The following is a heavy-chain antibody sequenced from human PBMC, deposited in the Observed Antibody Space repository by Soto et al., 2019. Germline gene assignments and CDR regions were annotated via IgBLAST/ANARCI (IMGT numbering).Heavy chain of an antibody. Sequence: QVQLQESGPGLVKPSQTLSLTCTVSGGSISSGGYYWSWIRQHPGKVLEWIGYIYYSGSTYYNPSLKIRVTISVDTSKNQFSLKMSSVTAADTALYYCAIGVTMVRGVIHTPYFDYWGQGTLVTVSS. D-gene: IGHD3-10*01. CDR3: AIGVTMVRGVIHTPYFDY. J-gene: IGHJ4*02. CDR1: GGSISSGGYY. CDR2: IYYSGST. V-gene: IGHV4-31*03.